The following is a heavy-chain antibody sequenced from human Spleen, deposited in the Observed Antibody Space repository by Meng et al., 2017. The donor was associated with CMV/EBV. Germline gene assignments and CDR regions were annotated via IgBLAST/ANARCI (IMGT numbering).Heavy chain of an antibody. CDR2: FDPEDDET. CDR1: GYTRTELS. Sequence: ASVKVSCKVSGYTRTELSMHWVRQAPGKGLEWMGGFDPEDDETVYAQKFQGRVTMTEDTSTKTAYKELSSLRSEDTAVYYCARDLGYCSSTSCPQLGSDVWGQGTTVTVSS. D-gene: IGHD2-2*03. J-gene: IGHJ6*02. V-gene: IGHV1-24*01. CDR3: ARDLGYCSSTSCPQLGSDV.